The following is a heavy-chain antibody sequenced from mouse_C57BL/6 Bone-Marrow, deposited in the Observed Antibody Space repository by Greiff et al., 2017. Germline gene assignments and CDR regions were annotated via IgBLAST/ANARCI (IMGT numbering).Heavy chain of an antibody. CDR1: GFTFSDYY. J-gene: IGHJ4*01. Sequence: EVKLVESGGGLVQPGGSLKLSCAASGFTFSDYYMYWVRQTPGKSLEWVAYISNGGGSSYYPDTVTGRFTISRDNAKNNLYLQMNRLKAEDTAMYYCARRGVTTEYSMDYWGKGTSVTVSS. CDR3: ARRGVTTEYSMDY. V-gene: IGHV5-12*01. D-gene: IGHD2-12*01. CDR2: ISNGGGSS.